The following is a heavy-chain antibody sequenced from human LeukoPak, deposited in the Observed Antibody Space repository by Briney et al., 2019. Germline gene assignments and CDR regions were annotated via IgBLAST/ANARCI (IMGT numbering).Heavy chain of an antibody. J-gene: IGHJ4*02. CDR2: ISGSSSYI. D-gene: IGHD2-2*01. CDR1: GFTFSSYS. CDR3: ARGSTSCYHD. V-gene: IGHV3-21*01. Sequence: GGSLRLSCAASGFTFSSYSMNWVRQAPGKGLEWVSSISGSSSYIYYADSVKGRFTISRDNAKNSLYLQMNSLRAEDTAVYYCARGSTSCYHDWGQGTLVTVSS.